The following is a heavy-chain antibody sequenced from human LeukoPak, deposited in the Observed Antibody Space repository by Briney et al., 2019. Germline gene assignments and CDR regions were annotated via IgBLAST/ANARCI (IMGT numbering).Heavy chain of an antibody. D-gene: IGHD2-2*01. V-gene: IGHV1-18*01. Sequence: ASVKVSCKASGYTFTAYGISWVRQAPGQGLEWMGWISANNGNTNYAQKVQGRVTMTRNTSISTAYMELSSLRSEDTAVYYCARRYCSSTSCYNNWFDPWGQGTLVTVSS. CDR3: ARRYCSSTSCYNNWFDP. CDR2: ISANNGNT. CDR1: GYTFTAYG. J-gene: IGHJ5*02.